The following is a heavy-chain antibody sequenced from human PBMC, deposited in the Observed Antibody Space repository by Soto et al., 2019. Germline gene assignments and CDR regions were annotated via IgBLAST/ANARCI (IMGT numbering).Heavy chain of an antibody. Sequence: QVQLVESGGGVVQPGRSLRLSCAASGFTLSKFVMHWVRQAPGKGLDWLAVTSNDGINTYYAASVKGRFTISRDNSMNTVSRQMNSLRDEDTALYYCARGNLDVWGQGTTVIVSS. CDR3: ARGNLDV. V-gene: IGHV3-30*01. J-gene: IGHJ6*02. CDR1: GFTLSKFV. CDR2: TSNDGINT. D-gene: IGHD1-1*01.